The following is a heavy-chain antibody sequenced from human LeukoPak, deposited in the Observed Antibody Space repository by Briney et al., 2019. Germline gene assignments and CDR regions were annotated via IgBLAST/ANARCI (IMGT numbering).Heavy chain of an antibody. J-gene: IGHJ4*02. CDR3: AREGIQLWKNLDY. CDR1: GFTFSTYP. CDR2: ISYDGNNK. V-gene: IGHV3-30*04. Sequence: GGSLRLSCAASGFTFSTYPTHWVRQAPGKGLEWVALISYDGNNKYYADSVKGRFTISRDNSKNTLYLQMNSLRAEDTAVYYCAREGIQLWKNLDYWGQGTLVTVSS. D-gene: IGHD5-18*01.